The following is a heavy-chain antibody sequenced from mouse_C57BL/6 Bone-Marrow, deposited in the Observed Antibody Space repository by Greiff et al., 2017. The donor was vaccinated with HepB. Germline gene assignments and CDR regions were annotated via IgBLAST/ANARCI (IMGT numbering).Heavy chain of an antibody. Sequence: EVQGVESGGGLVQPGGSLKLSCAASGFTFSDYGMAWVRQAPRKGPEWVAFISNLAYSIYYADTVTGRFTISRENAKNTLYLEMSSLRSEDTAMYYCARPFYYGYDGWFAYWGQGTLVTVSA. J-gene: IGHJ3*01. CDR2: ISNLAYSI. V-gene: IGHV5-15*01. CDR1: GFTFSDYG. CDR3: ARPFYYGYDGWFAY. D-gene: IGHD2-2*01.